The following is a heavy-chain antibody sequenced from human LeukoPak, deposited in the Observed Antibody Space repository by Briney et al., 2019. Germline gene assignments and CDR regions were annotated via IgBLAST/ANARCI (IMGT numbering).Heavy chain of an antibody. CDR1: GGSISSGGYY. CDR2: IYYSGST. Sequence: EASETLSLTCTVSGGSISSGGYYWSWIRQHPGKGLEWIGYIYYSGSTYYNPSLKSRVTMSVDTSKNQFSLKLSSVTAADTAVYYCARTVYGSGSYYLDYWGQGTLVTVSS. J-gene: IGHJ4*02. CDR3: ARTVYGSGSYYLDY. V-gene: IGHV4-31*03. D-gene: IGHD3-10*01.